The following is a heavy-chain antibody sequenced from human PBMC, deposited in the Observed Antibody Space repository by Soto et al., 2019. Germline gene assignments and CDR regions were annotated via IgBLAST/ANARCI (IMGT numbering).Heavy chain of an antibody. Sequence: LRLSCAASGFTFSSYWMHWVRQAPGKGLVWVSHIDSDESSTNYADSVKGRFTISRDNAKNTLYLQMNSLRAEDTAVYYCTRDRSRGWFDPWGQGTLVTVSS. CDR1: GFTFSSYW. V-gene: IGHV3-74*01. CDR2: IDSDESST. J-gene: IGHJ5*02. CDR3: TRDRSRGWFDP.